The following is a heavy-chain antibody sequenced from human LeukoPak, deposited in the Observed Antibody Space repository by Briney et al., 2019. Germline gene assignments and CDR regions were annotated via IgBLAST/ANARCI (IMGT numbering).Heavy chain of an antibody. CDR2: MNPNSGNT. Sequence: ASVKVSCKASGFTFTSHDYNWVRQATGQGLEWMGWMNPNSGNTGYAQKFQGRVTMTRDTSITTVYMELSSLTSEDTAVYYCARATDSSGYYYSDWGQGTLVTVSS. V-gene: IGHV1-8*01. CDR3: ARATDSSGYYYSD. D-gene: IGHD3-22*01. J-gene: IGHJ4*02. CDR1: GFTFTSHD.